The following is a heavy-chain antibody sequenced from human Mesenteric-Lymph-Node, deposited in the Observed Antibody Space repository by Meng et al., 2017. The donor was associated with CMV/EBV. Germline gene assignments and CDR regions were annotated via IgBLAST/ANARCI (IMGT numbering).Heavy chain of an antibody. Sequence: GESLKISCAASGFTFSDHYMDWVRQAPGKGLEWVGRTRNKANSYTTEYAASVKGRFTISRDDSKNSLYLQMNSLKTEDTAVYYCARPTVLTRGHDAFDIWGQGTMVTVSS. CDR3: ARPTVLTRGHDAFDI. D-gene: IGHD4-11*01. V-gene: IGHV3-72*01. CDR2: TRNKANSYTT. CDR1: GFTFSDHY. J-gene: IGHJ3*02.